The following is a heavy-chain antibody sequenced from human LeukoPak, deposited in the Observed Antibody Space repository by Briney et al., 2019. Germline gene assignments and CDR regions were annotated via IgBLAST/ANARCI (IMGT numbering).Heavy chain of an antibody. V-gene: IGHV3-33*01. D-gene: IGHD2-21*01. CDR3: ARDLSYFSFDD. Sequence: PGGSLRLSCAASGFTFRSHGMNWVRQAPGKGLEWVAGINPDGSQSYYIGAVKGRFTISRDNSKNTLYLQMNSLRVEDTAMYYCARDLSYFSFDDWGQGTTVTVSS. CDR1: GFTFRSHG. J-gene: IGHJ6*02. CDR2: INPDGSQS.